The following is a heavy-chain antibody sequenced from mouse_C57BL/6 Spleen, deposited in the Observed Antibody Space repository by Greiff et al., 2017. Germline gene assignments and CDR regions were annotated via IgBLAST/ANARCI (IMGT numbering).Heavy chain of an antibody. Sequence: DVQLVESEGGLVQPGSSMKLSCTASGFTFSDYYMAWVRQVPEKGLEWVANINYDGSSTYYLDSLKSRFIISIDNAKNILYLQMSSLKSEDTATYYCAREGSGYYADWGQGTTLTVSS. J-gene: IGHJ2*01. V-gene: IGHV5-16*01. CDR2: INYDGSST. D-gene: IGHD2-3*01. CDR3: AREGSGYYAD. CDR1: GFTFSDYY.